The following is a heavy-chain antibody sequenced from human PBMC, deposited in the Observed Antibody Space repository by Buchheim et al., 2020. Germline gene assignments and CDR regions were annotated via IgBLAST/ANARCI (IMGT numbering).Heavy chain of an antibody. Sequence: EVQLVESGGGLVQPGGSLRLSCAASGFTFSSYEMNWVRQAPGKGLEWVSYISSSGSTIYYADSVKGRFTISRDNAKNSLYVQMNSLRAEDTAVYYCARDQRHDYGDYLYYYYGMDVWGQGTT. V-gene: IGHV3-48*03. J-gene: IGHJ6*02. CDR1: GFTFSSYE. CDR2: ISSSGSTI. D-gene: IGHD4-17*01. CDR3: ARDQRHDYGDYLYYYYGMDV.